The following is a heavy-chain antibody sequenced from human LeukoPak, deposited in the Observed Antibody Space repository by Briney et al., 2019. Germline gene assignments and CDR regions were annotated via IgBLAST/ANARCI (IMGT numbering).Heavy chain of an antibody. V-gene: IGHV3-21*01. D-gene: IGHD2-15*01. CDR3: AGGYCSSGSCYDY. J-gene: IGHJ4*02. Sequence: GGSLRLSCAASGFTFSSYSMNWVRQAPGKGLEWVSSISSSSSYIYYADSVKGRFTISRDNAKNSLYLQMNSLRAEDTAVYYCAGGYCSSGSCYDYWGQGTLVTVSS. CDR2: ISSSSSYI. CDR1: GFTFSSYS.